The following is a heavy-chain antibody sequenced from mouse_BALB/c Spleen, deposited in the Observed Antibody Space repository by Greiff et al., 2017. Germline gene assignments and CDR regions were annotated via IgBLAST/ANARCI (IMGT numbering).Heavy chain of an antibody. D-gene: IGHD2-3*01. Sequence: EVQRVESGGGLVQPGGSLKLSCAASGFTFSSYTMSWVRQTPEKRLEWVAYISNGGGSTYYPDTVKGRFTISRDNAKNTLYLQMSSLKSEDTAMYYCARHRDGYPFAYWGQGTLVTVSA. CDR3: ARHRDGYPFAY. J-gene: IGHJ3*01. CDR1: GFTFSSYT. CDR2: ISNGGGST. V-gene: IGHV5-12-2*01.